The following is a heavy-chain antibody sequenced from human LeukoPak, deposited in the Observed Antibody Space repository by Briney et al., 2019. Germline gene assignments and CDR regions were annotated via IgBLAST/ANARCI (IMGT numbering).Heavy chain of an antibody. D-gene: IGHD2-21*02. CDR2: IYPCDSDD. CDR1: GYSFTTYW. J-gene: IGHJ3*02. V-gene: IGHV5-51*01. CDR3: ARQGRIVVVTTTHDAFDI. Sequence: GESLKISCTGFGYSFTTYWIGWVRQMPGKGLEWMGIIYPCDSDDRYSPSLQGQVTISVDKSISTAYLQWSSLKASDTAMYYCARQGRIVVVTTTHDAFDIWGQGTMVTVSS.